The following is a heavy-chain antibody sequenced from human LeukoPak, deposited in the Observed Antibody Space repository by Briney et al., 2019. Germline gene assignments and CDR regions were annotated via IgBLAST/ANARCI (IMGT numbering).Heavy chain of an antibody. Sequence: GGSLRLSCAASGFTFSSYWMHWVRQTPGKGLVWVSRINGDGSSTSYADSVKGRFTLSRDNAKNKLYLQMNSLRAEDTAVYYCAVGTKPLSYHFFDYWGQGALVTVSS. CDR3: AVGTKPLSYHFFDY. J-gene: IGHJ4*02. D-gene: IGHD1-7*01. CDR1: GFTFSSYW. V-gene: IGHV3-74*01. CDR2: INGDGSST.